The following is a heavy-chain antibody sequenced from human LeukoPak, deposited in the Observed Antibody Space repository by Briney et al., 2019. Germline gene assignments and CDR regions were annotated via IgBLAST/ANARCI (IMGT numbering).Heavy chain of an antibody. CDR1: GGSFSGYY. V-gene: IGHV4-34*01. CDR3: ARGGGYYLDFDY. D-gene: IGHD3-22*01. CDR2: INHSGST. Sequence: SETLSLTCAVYGGSFSGYYWSWIRQPPGKGLEWIGEINHSGSTNYNPSLKSRVTISVDTSKNQFSLKLSYVTAADTAVYYCARGGGYYLDFDYWGQGTLVTVSS. J-gene: IGHJ4*02.